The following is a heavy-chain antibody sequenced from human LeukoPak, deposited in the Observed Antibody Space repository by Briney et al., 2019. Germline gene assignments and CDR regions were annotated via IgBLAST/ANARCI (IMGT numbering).Heavy chain of an antibody. D-gene: IGHD3-10*01. Sequence: SETLSLTCTVSGVSISSSNSYWGWIRQPPGKGLEWIGCIYYSGSTSYNPSLKSRVTISVDTSKNQFSLKLSSVTAADTSVYYCARRKITMVRGVISPFDYWGQGTLVTVSS. V-gene: IGHV4-39*01. CDR3: ARRKITMVRGVISPFDY. CDR1: GVSISSSNSY. J-gene: IGHJ4*02. CDR2: IYYSGST.